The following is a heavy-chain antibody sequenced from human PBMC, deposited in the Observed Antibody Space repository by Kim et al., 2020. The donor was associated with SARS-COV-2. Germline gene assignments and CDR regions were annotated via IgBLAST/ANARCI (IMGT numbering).Heavy chain of an antibody. CDR3: AKDGHIVVVTATFSYNWFDP. Sequence: RFTISRDNSKNTLYLQMNSRIAEDTAVYYCAKDGHIVVVTATFSYNWFDPWGQGTLVTVSS. V-gene: IGHV3-23*01. J-gene: IGHJ5*02. D-gene: IGHD2-21*02.